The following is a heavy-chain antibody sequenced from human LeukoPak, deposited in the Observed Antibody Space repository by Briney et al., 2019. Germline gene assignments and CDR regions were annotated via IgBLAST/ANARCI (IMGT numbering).Heavy chain of an antibody. J-gene: IGHJ4*02. CDR2: IRSSGGTK. CDR3: AKDGQAYGHGSPHF. Sequence: GGSLRLSCADSGFSFSDYYMSWIREAPGKGLGRVSYIRSSGGTKDYADSVKGRLTSSRDNAKNSYLQMNSLRAEDRAVYYCAKDGQAYGHGSPHFWGQGTLVTVSS. V-gene: IGHV3-11*01. D-gene: IGHD3-10*01. CDR1: GFSFSDYY.